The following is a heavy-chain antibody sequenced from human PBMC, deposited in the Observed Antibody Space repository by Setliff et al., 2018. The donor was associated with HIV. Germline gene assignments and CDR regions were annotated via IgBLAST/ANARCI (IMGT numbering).Heavy chain of an antibody. CDR2: ISAYNGNT. CDR1: GYTFTSYG. D-gene: IGHD3-10*01. V-gene: IGHV1-18*01. J-gene: IGHJ6*02. Sequence: GASVKVSCKASGYTFTSYGISWVRQAPGQGLEWMGWISAYNGNTKYAQKLQGRVPMTTDTSTSTAYMELRSLRSDDTAMYYCARPQFHPNYYGSGGYLRYYGMDVWGQGTTVTVSS. CDR3: ARPQFHPNYYGSGGYLRYYGMDV.